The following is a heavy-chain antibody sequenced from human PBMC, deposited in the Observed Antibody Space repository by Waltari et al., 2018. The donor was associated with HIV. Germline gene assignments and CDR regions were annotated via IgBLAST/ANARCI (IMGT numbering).Heavy chain of an antibody. CDR3: TSTGGGITDY. CDR2: IKSEDDGGTT. Sequence: EVQLVESGGGLVKPGASLRLSCAASGFTLTNAWMSWVRQAPGRGVECVGRIKSEDDGGTTDYAAPVKGRFTISRDDSKNALYLQMNSLKTEDTALYYCTSTGGGITDYWGQGTLVTVSS. J-gene: IGHJ4*02. V-gene: IGHV3-15*01. D-gene: IGHD2-15*01. CDR1: GFTLTNAW.